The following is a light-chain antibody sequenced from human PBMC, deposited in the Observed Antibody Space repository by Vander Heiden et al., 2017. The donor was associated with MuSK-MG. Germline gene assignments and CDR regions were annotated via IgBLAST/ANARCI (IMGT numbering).Light chain of an antibody. V-gene: IGKV1-5*03. CDR1: QSIRTS. CDR3: QHYESASSWT. CDR2: KAS. J-gene: IGKJ1*01. Sequence: GDRVTLTCRASQSIRTSLAWYQQKPGKAPQLLIYKASNLASGIPARLSGSGSGTEFTLTISSLQSGDFATYYCQHYESASSWTFAQGTKVELK.